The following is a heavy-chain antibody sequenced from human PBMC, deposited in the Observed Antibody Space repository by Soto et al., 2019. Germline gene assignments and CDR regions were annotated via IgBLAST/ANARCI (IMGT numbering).Heavy chain of an antibody. D-gene: IGHD3-16*01. J-gene: IGHJ4*02. Sequence: GGSLRLSCAASGFTFSSYWMSWVRQAPGKGLEWVANIKQDGSEKYYVDSVKGRFTISRDNAKNSLYLQMNSLRAEDTAVYYCAREGNDYIWGSYPNYWGQGTLVTVSS. CDR2: IKQDGSEK. CDR3: AREGNDYIWGSYPNY. CDR1: GFTFSSYW. V-gene: IGHV3-7*01.